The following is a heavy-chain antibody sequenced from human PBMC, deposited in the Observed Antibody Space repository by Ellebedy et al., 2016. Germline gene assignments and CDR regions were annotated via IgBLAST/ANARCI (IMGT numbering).Heavy chain of an antibody. CDR3: ARDFVTLVRGVASFDS. J-gene: IGHJ4*02. CDR1: GGSIRNYY. CDR2: VYWSGST. V-gene: IGHV4-59*12. D-gene: IGHD3-10*01. Sequence: SETLSLTXTVSGGSIRNYYWSWIRQTPGKGLEWIAYVYWSGSTDYNPSLKSRLTMSLDTSKSQFSLRLTSVTAADSATYYCARDFVTLVRGVASFDSWGLGTLVTVSS.